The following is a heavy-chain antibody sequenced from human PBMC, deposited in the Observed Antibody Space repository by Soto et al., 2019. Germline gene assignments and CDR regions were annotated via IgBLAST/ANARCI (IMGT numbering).Heavy chain of an antibody. D-gene: IGHD6-19*01. J-gene: IGHJ4*02. CDR2: IYPADSDT. Sequence: GESLKISCNASGYTFTSYWIGWVRQMPGKGLEWMGIIYPADSDTRYSPSFQGQVTISVDKSINTAYLQWSSLKTSDTAMYYCARKTVAGEWSDYWGQGTLVTVSS. CDR1: GYTFTSYW. CDR3: ARKTVAGEWSDY. V-gene: IGHV5-51*01.